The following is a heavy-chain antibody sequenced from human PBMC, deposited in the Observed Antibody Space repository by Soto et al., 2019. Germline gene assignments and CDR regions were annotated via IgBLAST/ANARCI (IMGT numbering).Heavy chain of an antibody. V-gene: IGHV3-7*01. Sequence: EVQLVESGGGLVQPGGSLRLSCAASGFTFSSYWMSCVRQAPGKGLEWVANIKQDGSEKYYVDSVKGRFTISRDNAKNSLYLKMNSLRAEDTAVYYCARLVRGVIISWAPDYWGQGTLVTVSS. D-gene: IGHD3-10*01. CDR3: ARLVRGVIISWAPDY. J-gene: IGHJ4*02. CDR2: IKQDGSEK. CDR1: GFTFSSYW.